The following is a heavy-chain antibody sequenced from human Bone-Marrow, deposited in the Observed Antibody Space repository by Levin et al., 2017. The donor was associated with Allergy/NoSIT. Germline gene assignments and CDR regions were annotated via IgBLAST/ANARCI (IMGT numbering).Heavy chain of an antibody. J-gene: IGHJ2*01. CDR2: ISSSGSTK. CDR1: GFTFSDYE. D-gene: IGHD4-17*01. CDR3: ARDKRSDGVTPDWYFEL. Sequence: QPGGSLRLSCVASGFTFSDYEMNWVRQAPGKGLEWISYISSSGSTKYYADFVKGRFTISNKNSLDLEMNNLRAEDTAIYYCARDKRSDGVTPDWYFELWGRGTLVTVSS. V-gene: IGHV3-48*03.